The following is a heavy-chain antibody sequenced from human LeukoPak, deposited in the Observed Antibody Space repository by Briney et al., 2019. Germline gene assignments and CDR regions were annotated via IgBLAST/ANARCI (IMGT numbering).Heavy chain of an antibody. Sequence: GGSLRLSCAASGFTFSNYEMKWVRQAPGKGLEWLSYISSSGTTISYADSVKDRFTISRDNTKNSLYLQMNSLRDDDTALYYCARDWGSDYWGQGTLVTVSS. CDR2: ISSSGTTI. CDR1: GFTFSNYE. J-gene: IGHJ4*02. CDR3: ARDWGSDY. D-gene: IGHD3-16*01. V-gene: IGHV3-48*03.